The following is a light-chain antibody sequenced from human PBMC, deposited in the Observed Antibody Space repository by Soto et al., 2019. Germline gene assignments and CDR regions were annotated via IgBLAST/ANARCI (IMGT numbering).Light chain of an antibody. V-gene: IGKV1-5*03. CDR3: QQYNDNWT. CDR1: QCISSW. Sequence: DIQMTQSPSTLSASVGERVTITCRASQCISSWLAWYQQKPGTAPKLLIYKASTLQSGVPSRFSGSGSGTEFTLTISSLQPDDSATYYCQQYNDNWTFGQGTKV. J-gene: IGKJ1*01. CDR2: KAS.